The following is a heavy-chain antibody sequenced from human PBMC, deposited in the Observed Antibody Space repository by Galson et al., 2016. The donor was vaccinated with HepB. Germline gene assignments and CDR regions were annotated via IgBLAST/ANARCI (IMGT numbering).Heavy chain of an antibody. CDR3: AVWFGESALRSYGLDV. CDR2: INPRNGGT. J-gene: IGHJ6*02. Sequence: SVKVSCKASAYTFTAFFMNWLRQAPGQGLEWMGRINPRNGGTDYAQKFQGRVTMTRDTSVTTAYMELSGLRFDDTAVYFCAVWFGESALRSYGLDVWGRGTTVTVSS. D-gene: IGHD3-10*01. CDR1: AYTFTAFF. V-gene: IGHV1-2*06.